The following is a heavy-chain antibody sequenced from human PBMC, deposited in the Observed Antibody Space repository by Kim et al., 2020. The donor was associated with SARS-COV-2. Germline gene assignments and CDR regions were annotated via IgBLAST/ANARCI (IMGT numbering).Heavy chain of an antibody. D-gene: IGHD3-10*01. Sequence: TSYADSLKGRFTIPRDNSKNTMYLQLNSLRAEVTAIYYCAKMMVRTTYDIWGLGTLVTVSS. CDR3: AKMMVRTTYDI. J-gene: IGHJ3*02. CDR2: T. V-gene: IGHV3-23*01.